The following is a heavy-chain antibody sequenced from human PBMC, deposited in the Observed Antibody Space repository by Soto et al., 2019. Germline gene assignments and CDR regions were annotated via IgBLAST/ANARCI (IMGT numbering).Heavy chain of an antibody. CDR1: GGSISSGDYY. D-gene: IGHD6-6*01. J-gene: IGHJ6*02. Sequence: QVQLQESGPGLVKPSQTLSLTCTVSGGSISSGDYYWSWIRQPPGKGLEWTGYIYYSGSTYYNPSLKSRVTISVDTSKNQFSLKLSSVTAADTAVYYCARDRGQLVPVYYYYGMDVWGQGTTVTVSS. CDR2: IYYSGST. CDR3: ARDRGQLVPVYYYYGMDV. V-gene: IGHV4-30-4*01.